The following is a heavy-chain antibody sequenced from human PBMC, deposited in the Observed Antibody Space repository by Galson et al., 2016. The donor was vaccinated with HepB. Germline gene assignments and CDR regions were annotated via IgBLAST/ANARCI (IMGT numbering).Heavy chain of an antibody. CDR1: GGSISSSRW. J-gene: IGHJ5*02. V-gene: IGHV4-4*02. Sequence: SETLSLTCAVSGGSISSSRWWTWVRQPPGKGLEWIGEIYHSGSTNYNPSLKSRVTISVDKSKKHFSLRLGSVTAADTAVYYCAATSIRDYELAGLDPWGQGTLVTVSS. CDR2: IYHSGST. CDR3: AATSIRDYELAGLDP. D-gene: IGHD4-17*01.